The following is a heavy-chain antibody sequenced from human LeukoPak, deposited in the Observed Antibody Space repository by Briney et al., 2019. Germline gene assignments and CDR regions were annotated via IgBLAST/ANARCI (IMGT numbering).Heavy chain of an antibody. CDR2: ISAAGSNI. CDR3: AKASIAAAGNGGPNFDY. Sequence: GGSLRLSCAASGFIFGSCAMTWVRQAPGKGLEWVSSISAAGSNIQYADSVKGRFTISRDNSKNTLYLQMNSLRAEDTAVYYCAKASIAAAGNGGPNFDYWGQGTLVTVSS. CDR1: GFIFGSCA. V-gene: IGHV3-23*01. D-gene: IGHD6-13*01. J-gene: IGHJ4*02.